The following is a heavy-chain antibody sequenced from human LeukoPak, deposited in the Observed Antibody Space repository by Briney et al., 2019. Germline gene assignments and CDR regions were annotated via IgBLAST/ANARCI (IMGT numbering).Heavy chain of an antibody. Sequence: PGGSLRLSCAASGFTFSNAWMSWVRQAPGKGLEWVSAISGSGGSTYYADSVKGRFTISRDNSKNTLYLQMNSLRAEDTAVYYCAKMSSSWTYYYGMDVWGQGTTVTVSS. J-gene: IGHJ6*02. CDR3: AKMSSSWTYYYGMDV. CDR2: ISGSGGST. D-gene: IGHD6-13*01. CDR1: GFTFSNAW. V-gene: IGHV3-23*01.